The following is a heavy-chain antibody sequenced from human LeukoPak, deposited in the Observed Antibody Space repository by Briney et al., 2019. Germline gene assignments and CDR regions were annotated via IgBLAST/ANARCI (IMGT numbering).Heavy chain of an antibody. J-gene: IGHJ5*02. CDR1: GFTFNSYG. Sequence: GGSLRLSCAASGFTFNSYGIHWVRQAPGKGLEWVAVIWYDGNNKYYADSVKGRFTISRDSSKNTLYLQMSSLRAEDTAVYYCVKDLGGSYYHWGQGTLVTVSS. CDR3: VKDLGGSYYH. D-gene: IGHD1-26*01. V-gene: IGHV3-30*02. CDR2: IWYDGNNK.